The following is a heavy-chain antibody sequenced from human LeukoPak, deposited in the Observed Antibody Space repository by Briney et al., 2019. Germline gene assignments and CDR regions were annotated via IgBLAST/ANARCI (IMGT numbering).Heavy chain of an antibody. Sequence: SETLSLTCTVSGGSISSYYWSWIRQPPGTGLEWIGYIYYSGSTNYNPSLKSRVTISVDTSKKQFSLKLSSVTAADTAVYYCAGDYGDYFLRWFDPWGQGTLVTVSS. V-gene: IGHV4-59*01. J-gene: IGHJ5*02. D-gene: IGHD4-17*01. CDR2: IYYSGST. CDR1: GGSISSYY. CDR3: AGDYGDYFLRWFDP.